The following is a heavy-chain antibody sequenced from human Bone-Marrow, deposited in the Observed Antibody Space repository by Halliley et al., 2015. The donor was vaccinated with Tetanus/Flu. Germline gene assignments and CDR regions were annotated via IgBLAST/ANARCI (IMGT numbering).Heavy chain of an antibody. CDR3: ARGSGYDKVDY. V-gene: IGHV3-21*01. CDR1: GFNFSSYS. J-gene: IGHJ4*02. Sequence: AASGFNFSSYSMDWVRQAPGKGLEWVSSISWSSDNRHYADSVKGRFTISRDNAKNSLYLQMNSLRAEDTAVYYCARGSGYDKVDYWGQGTLVSVSS. D-gene: IGHD5-12*01. CDR2: ISWSSDNR.